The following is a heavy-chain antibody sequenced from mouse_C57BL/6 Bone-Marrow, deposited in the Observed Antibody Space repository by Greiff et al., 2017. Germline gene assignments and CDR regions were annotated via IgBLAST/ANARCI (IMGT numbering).Heavy chain of an antibody. CDR2: IDPTSGGT. J-gene: IGHJ2*01. CDR3: ARGAYGNSYPYYCDY. CDR1: GYTFTSYW. V-gene: IGHV1-72*01. Sequence: QVQLQQPGAELVKPGASVKLSCKASGYTFTSYWMHWVKPRPGRGLVWIGRIDPTSGGTKYHEKFKSKATMTVDQTSSTAYKQLSSLASEDSAIYYCARGAYGNSYPYYCDYWGQGTTLTVSS. D-gene: IGHD1-1*01.